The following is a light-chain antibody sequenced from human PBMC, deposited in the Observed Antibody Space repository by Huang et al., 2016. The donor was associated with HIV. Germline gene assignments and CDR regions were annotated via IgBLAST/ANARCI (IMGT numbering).Light chain of an antibody. V-gene: IGKV4-1*01. CDR2: WAS. Sequence: DIVMTQSPDSLAVSLGERATINCKSSQSVLSSSKDKNYLAWYQQKPGQPPKLLIYWASTRESGVPDRFSCSGSGTDFTLTISSLQAEDVAVYYCQQYYSIPRTFGQGTKVEIK. CDR1: QSVLSSSKDKNY. CDR3: QQYYSIPRT. J-gene: IGKJ1*01.